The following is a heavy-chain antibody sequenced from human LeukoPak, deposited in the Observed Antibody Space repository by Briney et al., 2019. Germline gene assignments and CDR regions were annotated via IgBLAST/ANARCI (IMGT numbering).Heavy chain of an antibody. CDR1: GGPFSGYY. D-gene: IGHD1-7*01. CDR3: ARGLVTGTHDKAF. CDR2: INHRGSA. J-gene: IGHJ4*02. V-gene: IGHV4-34*01. Sequence: PSETLSLTCAVYGGPFSGYYWGWIRQPPGKGLEWIGEINHRGSATYNPSLKSRVTMSVDPPKNQLSLRLSSVTAADTAVYYCARGLVTGTHDKAFWGQGTLVAVSS.